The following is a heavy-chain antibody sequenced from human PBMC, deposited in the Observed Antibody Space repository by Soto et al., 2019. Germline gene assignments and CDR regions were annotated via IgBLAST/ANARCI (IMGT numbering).Heavy chain of an antibody. CDR1: GFTFSSYG. D-gene: IGHD4-17*01. CDR2: IWYDGSNK. CDR3: AKDMTTVTTSDPEHFHH. Sequence: GGSLRLSCAASGFTFSSYGMHWVRQAPGKGLEWVAIIWYDGSNKQYADSVKGRFTISRDNSKNTLYLQMNSLRAEDTAVYYCAKDMTTVTTSDPEHFHHWGQGTLVTVSS. J-gene: IGHJ1*01. V-gene: IGHV3-33*06.